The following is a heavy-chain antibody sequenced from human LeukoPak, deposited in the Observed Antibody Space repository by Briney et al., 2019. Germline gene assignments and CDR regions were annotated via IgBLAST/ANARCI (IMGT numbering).Heavy chain of an antibody. CDR1: GFTFSNYW. V-gene: IGHV3-74*01. D-gene: IGHD3-9*01. J-gene: IGHJ4*02. CDR2: INSDGKST. CDR3: ARGWLTATGTIY. Sequence: GGSLRLSCAASGFTFSNYWMHWVRRAPGKGLAWVARINSDGKSTNYADSVKGRFTISRDNARNTLFLQMNSLNAEDTAVYYCARGWLTATGTIYWGQGTLVTVSS.